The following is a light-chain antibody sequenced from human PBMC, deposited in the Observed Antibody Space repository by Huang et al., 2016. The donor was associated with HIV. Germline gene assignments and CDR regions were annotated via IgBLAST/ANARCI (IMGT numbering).Light chain of an antibody. CDR2: GAS. CDR1: QSIGTN. J-gene: IGKJ4*01. CDR3: QHYSNWPPLT. V-gene: IGKV3-15*01. Sequence: IILTQSPATLSVSPGEGATLSCRASQSIGTNLAWYQQGPGQAPRLLVYGASTRATGVPVRVSGSGSGTQFNLTLSSLQSEDFATYYCQHYSNWPPLTFGGGTKVDI.